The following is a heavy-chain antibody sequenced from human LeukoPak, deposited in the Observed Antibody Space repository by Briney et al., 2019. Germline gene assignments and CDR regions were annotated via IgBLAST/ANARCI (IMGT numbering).Heavy chain of an antibody. CDR1: GGSISRYY. CDR3: ARSGYSYGYYYYYYYMDV. V-gene: IGHV4-59*01. Sequence: SETLSLTCTVSGGSISRYYWSWIRQPPGKGLEWIGYIYYSGSTNYNPSLKSRVTISVDTSKNQFSLKLSSVTAADTAVYYCARSGYSYGYYYYYYYMDVWGKGTTVTVSS. D-gene: IGHD5-18*01. CDR2: IYYSGST. J-gene: IGHJ6*03.